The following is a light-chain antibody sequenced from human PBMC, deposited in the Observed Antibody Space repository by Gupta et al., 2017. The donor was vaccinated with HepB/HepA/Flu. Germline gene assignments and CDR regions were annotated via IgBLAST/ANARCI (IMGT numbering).Light chain of an antibody. J-gene: IGKJ4*01. CDR1: HNIINF. CDR3: QQRRDWPRT. V-gene: IGKV3-11*01. CDR2: DTF. Sequence: EIVLTQSPATLSLSPGDRATLFCRASHNIINFLAGFQQKPGQAPRLRSYDTFYRATGIPARGSGGGSGTDFTLTIRSLEPEDFAVYDCQQRRDWPRTCGGGTKVEIK.